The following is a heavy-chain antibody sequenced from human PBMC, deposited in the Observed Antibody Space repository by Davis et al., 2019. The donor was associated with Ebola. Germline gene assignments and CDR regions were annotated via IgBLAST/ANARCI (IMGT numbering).Heavy chain of an antibody. V-gene: IGHV3-15*01. J-gene: IGHJ6*02. D-gene: IGHD5-18*01. CDR3: TRIQGGYYFGMDV. CDR2: IKSKADYGTT. CDR1: GGSFSGYY. Sequence: LSLTCAVYGGSFSGYYWGWIRQPPGKGLEWLGRIKSKADYGTTDYAAPVTGRFTISRDDSKNTLYLQMDSLKTEDTAVYYCTRIQGGYYFGMDVWGQGTTVTVSS.